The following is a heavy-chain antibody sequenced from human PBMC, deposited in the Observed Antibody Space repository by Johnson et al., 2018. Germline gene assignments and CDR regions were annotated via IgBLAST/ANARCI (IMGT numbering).Heavy chain of an antibody. CDR3: TRQEWVRGAYYYDYGMDV. CDR2: IRSKANSYAT. CDR1: GFTFSGSA. D-gene: IGHD3-10*01. J-gene: IGHJ6*02. V-gene: IGHV3-73*01. Sequence: VQLVQSGGGLVQPGGSLKLSCAASGFTFSGSAMHWVRQASGKGLEWVGRIRSKANSYATAYAASVKGRFTISRDDSKNTAYLQMNSLKTEDTAGYYCTRQEWVRGAYYYDYGMDVWGQGTTVTVSS.